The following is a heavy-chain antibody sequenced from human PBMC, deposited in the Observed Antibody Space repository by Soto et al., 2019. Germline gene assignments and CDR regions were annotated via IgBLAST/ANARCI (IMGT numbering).Heavy chain of an antibody. CDR3: VKRGVYSPDF. D-gene: IGHD5-18*01. J-gene: IGHJ4*02. Sequence: PGGSLRLSCAASGFTFSSYTMNWVRQAPGKGLECVGGGSGSGGRTHYTDSVKGRPTISRDNSKNTLFLQMNSRRVDDTPVYYCVKRGVYSPDFWGQGSLVSV. CDR2: GSGSGGRT. V-gene: IGHV3-23*01. CDR1: GFTFSSYT.